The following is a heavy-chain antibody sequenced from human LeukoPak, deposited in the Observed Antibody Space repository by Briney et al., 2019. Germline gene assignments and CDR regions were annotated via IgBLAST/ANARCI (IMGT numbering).Heavy chain of an antibody. CDR2: IIPIFGTA. CDR3: ARSNNYDFWSGNFDY. Sequence: SVKVSCKASGYTFTSYAISWVRQAPGQGLEWMGGIIPIFGTANYAQKFQGRVTITTDESTSTAYMELSSLRSEDTAVYYCARSNNYDFWSGNFDYWGQGTLVTVSS. D-gene: IGHD3-3*01. V-gene: IGHV1-69*05. J-gene: IGHJ4*02. CDR1: GYTFTSYA.